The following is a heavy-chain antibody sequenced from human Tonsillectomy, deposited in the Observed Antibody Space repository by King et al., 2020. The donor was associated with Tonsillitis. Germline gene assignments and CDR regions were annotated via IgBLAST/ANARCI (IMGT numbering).Heavy chain of an antibody. V-gene: IGHV3-23*04. CDR1: GFTFSNYA. CDR2: IRGSGDST. Sequence: VQLVESGGGLVQPGGSLRLSCAASGFTFSNYAMSWVRQAPGKGLEWVSAIRGSGDSTYYADSVKGRFTISRDNSKNTLYLQMNILRAEDTALYYCAKDLSGNFWSGYYCDYWGQGTLVTVSS. D-gene: IGHD3-3*01. J-gene: IGHJ4*02. CDR3: AKDLSGNFWSGYYCDY.